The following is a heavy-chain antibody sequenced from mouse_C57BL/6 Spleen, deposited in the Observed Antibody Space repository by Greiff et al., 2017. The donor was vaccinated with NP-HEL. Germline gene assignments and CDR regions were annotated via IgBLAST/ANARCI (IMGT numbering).Heavy chain of an antibody. J-gene: IGHJ2*01. Sequence: EVQLQQSGPVLVKPGASVKMSCKASGYTFTDYYMNWVKQSHGKSLEWIGVINPYNGGTSYNQKFKGKATLTVDKSSSTAYMELNSLTSEDSAVYYCARHHYGSSYYFDYWGQGTTLTVSS. CDR3: ARHHYGSSYYFDY. CDR1: GYTFTDYY. V-gene: IGHV1-19*01. D-gene: IGHD1-1*01. CDR2: INPYNGGT.